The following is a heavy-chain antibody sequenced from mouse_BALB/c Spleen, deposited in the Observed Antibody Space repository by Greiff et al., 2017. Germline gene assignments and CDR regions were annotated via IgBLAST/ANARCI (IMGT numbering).Heavy chain of an antibody. CDR3: ARLTARATEYYAMDY. Sequence: EVKLVESGGGLVQPGESLKLSCESNEYEFPSHDMSWVRKTPEKRLELFAAINSDGGSTYYPDTMERRFIISRDNTKKTLYLQMSSLRSEDTALYYCARLTARATEYYAMDYWGQGTSVTVSS. CDR2: INSDGGST. J-gene: IGHJ4*01. CDR1: EYEFPSHD. V-gene: IGHV5-2*01. D-gene: IGHD3-2*01.